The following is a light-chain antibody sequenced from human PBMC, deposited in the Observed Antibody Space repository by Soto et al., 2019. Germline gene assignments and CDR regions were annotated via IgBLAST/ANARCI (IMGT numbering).Light chain of an antibody. CDR2: EVS. Sequence: VLTQPASVSGSPGQSITISCTGTSSDVGGYNYVSWYQQHPGKAPKLMIYEVSNRPSGVSNRFSGSKSGNTASLTISGLQAEDEADYYCSSYTSRNTLVFGTGTKVTVL. J-gene: IGLJ1*01. V-gene: IGLV2-14*01. CDR1: SSDVGGYNY. CDR3: SSYTSRNTLV.